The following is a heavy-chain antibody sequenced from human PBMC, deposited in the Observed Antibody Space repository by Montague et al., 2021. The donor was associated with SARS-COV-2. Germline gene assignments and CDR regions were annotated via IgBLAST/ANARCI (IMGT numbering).Heavy chain of an antibody. J-gene: IGHJ3*01. V-gene: IGHV4-31*03. CDR2: FYNSGSV. CDR1: GGSISSGDYY. CDR3: ARPQPYYDLLTGNPFDV. Sequence: TLSLTCTVSGGSISSGDYYWSWIRQHPEKGLEWIGYFYNSGSVYYRPSLKSRVTISVDVSKNQLSLKLTSVTAADTAVYYCARPQPYYDLLTGNPFDVWGQGTMVTVSS. D-gene: IGHD3-9*01.